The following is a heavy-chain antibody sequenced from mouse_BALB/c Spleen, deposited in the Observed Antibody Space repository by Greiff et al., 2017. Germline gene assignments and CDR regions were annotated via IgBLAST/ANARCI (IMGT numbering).Heavy chain of an antibody. D-gene: IGHD2-4*01. CDR2: ISNGGGST. V-gene: IGHV5-12-2*01. CDR1: GFTFSSYT. CDR3: ARHYDYDGAWFAY. J-gene: IGHJ3*01. Sequence: EVHLVESGGGLVQPGGSLKLSCAASGFTFSSYTMSWVRQTPEKRLEWVAYISNGGGSTYYPDTVKGRFTISRDNAKNTLYLQMSSLKSEDTAMYYCARHYDYDGAWFAYWGQGTLVTVSA.